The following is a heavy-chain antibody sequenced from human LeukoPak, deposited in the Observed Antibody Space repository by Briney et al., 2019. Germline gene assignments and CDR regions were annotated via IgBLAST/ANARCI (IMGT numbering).Heavy chain of an antibody. D-gene: IGHD1-14*01. J-gene: IGHJ4*02. CDR2: LYSDGNT. CDR3: ARGVEPLAANTLAY. CDR1: GFTVITND. Sequence: RGSLRLSCAASGFTVITNDMTWVRQAPGKGLECVSVLYSDGNTKYADSVQGRFTISRDNSKNTLYLEMNSLSPDDTAVYYCARGVEPLAANTLAYWGQGTLVTDSS. V-gene: IGHV3-53*01.